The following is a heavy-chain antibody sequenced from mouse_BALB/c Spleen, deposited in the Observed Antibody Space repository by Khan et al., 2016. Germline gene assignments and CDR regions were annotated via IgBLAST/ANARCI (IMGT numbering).Heavy chain of an antibody. CDR1: GYTFTDYY. Sequence: VQLQESGAELARPGASVKLSCKASGYTFTDYYINWVKQRTGQGLEWIGEIYPGSGDTYYNEKFKGKATLTADKSSSTAYMQLSSLTSEDSAVYFCARRGYYRYDGFPYWGQGTLVTVSA. D-gene: IGHD2-14*01. J-gene: IGHJ3*01. CDR3: ARRGYYRYDGFPY. CDR2: IYPGSGDT. V-gene: IGHV1-77*01.